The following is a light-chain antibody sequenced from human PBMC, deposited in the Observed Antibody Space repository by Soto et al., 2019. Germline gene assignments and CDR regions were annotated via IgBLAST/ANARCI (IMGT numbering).Light chain of an antibody. CDR2: DVT. Sequence: QSVLTQPPSASGSPGQSVTISCTGTSSDVGTHGYVSWYQQHAGKAPKLMIYDVTKRPSGVPDRFSGSKSANTASLTVSGLQAEDEADYYCQSYDSRNVVFGGGTQLTVL. CDR1: SSDVGTHGY. CDR3: QSYDSRNVV. V-gene: IGLV2-8*01. J-gene: IGLJ2*01.